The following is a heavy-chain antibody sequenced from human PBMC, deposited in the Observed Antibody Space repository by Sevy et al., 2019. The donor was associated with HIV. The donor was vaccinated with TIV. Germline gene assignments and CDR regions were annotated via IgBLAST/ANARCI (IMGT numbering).Heavy chain of an antibody. Sequence: GGSLRLSCAASGFIFSTYSMTWVRQAPRKGLEWVSAISDTGTSTYYTDSVEGRFTISRDNSKSTLFLHMNSLRAEDTALYYCAKFAGDFPHFDFWGLGTLVTVSS. D-gene: IGHD7-27*01. V-gene: IGHV3-23*01. J-gene: IGHJ4*02. CDR1: GFIFSTYS. CDR3: AKFAGDFPHFDF. CDR2: ISDTGTST.